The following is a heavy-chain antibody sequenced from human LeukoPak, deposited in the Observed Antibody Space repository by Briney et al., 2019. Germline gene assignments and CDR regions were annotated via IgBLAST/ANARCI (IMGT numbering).Heavy chain of an antibody. CDR2: ISGSGEST. V-gene: IGHV3-23*01. J-gene: IGHJ4*02. Sequence: GGSLRLSCAASGFTFSSSAMSWVRQAPGKGLEWVSAISGSGESTYYADSVKGRFTISRDNSKNTLHLQMNSLRAEDTALYYCAKGLAGYYDSSGYYYYFDYWGQGTLVTVSS. D-gene: IGHD3-22*01. CDR1: GFTFSSSA. CDR3: AKGLAGYYDSSGYYYYFDY.